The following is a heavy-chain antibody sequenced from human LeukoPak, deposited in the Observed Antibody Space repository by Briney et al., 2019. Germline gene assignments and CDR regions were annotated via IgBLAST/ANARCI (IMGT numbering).Heavy chain of an antibody. CDR3: AREGGSSSFSGGYYYMDV. CDR1: GGTFSSYA. CDR2: IIPIFGTA. Sequence: ASVKVSCKASGGTFSSYAISWVRQAPGQGLEWMGGIIPIFGTANYAQKFQGRVTVTADESTSTAYMELSSLRSEDTAVYYCAREGGSSSFSGGYYYMDVWGKGTTVTVSS. D-gene: IGHD6-6*01. V-gene: IGHV1-69*01. J-gene: IGHJ6*03.